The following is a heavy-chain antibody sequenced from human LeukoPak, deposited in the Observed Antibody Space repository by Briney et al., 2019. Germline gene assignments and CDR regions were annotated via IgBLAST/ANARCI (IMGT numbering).Heavy chain of an antibody. V-gene: IGHV4-34*01. Sequence: PSETLSLTCAVYGGSFSGYYWSWIRQPPGKGLEWIGEINHSGSTNYNPSLKSRVTISVDTSKNQFSLKLSSVTAADTAVYYCARGVHIVVVPAAIHWFDPWGREPWSPSPQ. CDR3: ARGVHIVVVPAAIHWFDP. D-gene: IGHD2-2*02. J-gene: IGHJ5*02. CDR1: GGSFSGYY. CDR2: INHSGST.